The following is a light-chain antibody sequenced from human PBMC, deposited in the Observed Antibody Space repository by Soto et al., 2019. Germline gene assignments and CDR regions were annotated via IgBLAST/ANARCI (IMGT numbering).Light chain of an antibody. CDR2: TAS. CDR1: QSISGF. CDR3: QQYKYYST. J-gene: IGKJ2*01. V-gene: IGKV1-5*03. Sequence: DIQMTQSPSTLSASVGDRVTITCRASQSISGFLAWYQQKPGRAPRLLIYTASTLASGVPSRFSGSGSETEFTLTISSLQPDDFAPYYCQQYKYYSTFGQGTKLEIE.